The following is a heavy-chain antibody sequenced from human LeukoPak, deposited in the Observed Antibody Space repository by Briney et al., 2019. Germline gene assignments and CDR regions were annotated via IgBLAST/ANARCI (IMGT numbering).Heavy chain of an antibody. D-gene: IGHD5-24*01. J-gene: IGHJ4*02. V-gene: IGHV4-34*01. CDR3: ARKPPEDGYGLDY. Sequence: PGGSLRLSCAASGLTVSSYMSWIRQSPGKGLEWIGEINHSGSTNYNPSLKSRVTMSVDTSKNQFSLKLTSLTAADTAVYYCARKPPEDGYGLDYWGQGTLVTVSP. CDR2: INHSGST. CDR1: GLTVSSY.